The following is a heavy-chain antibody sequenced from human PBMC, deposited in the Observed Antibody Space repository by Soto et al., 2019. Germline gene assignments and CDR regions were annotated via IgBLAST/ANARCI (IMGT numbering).Heavy chain of an antibody. CDR3: ARVGPWGYYYGMDV. J-gene: IGHJ6*02. CDR2: INSDGSST. V-gene: IGHV3-74*01. CDR1: GFTFSSYW. D-gene: IGHD3-16*01. Sequence: GGSLRLSCAASGFTFSSYWMHWVRQAPGKGLVWVSRINSDGSSTSYADYVKGRFTISRDNAKNTLYLQMNSLRAEDTVVYYCARVGPWGYYYGMDVWGQGTTVTFSS.